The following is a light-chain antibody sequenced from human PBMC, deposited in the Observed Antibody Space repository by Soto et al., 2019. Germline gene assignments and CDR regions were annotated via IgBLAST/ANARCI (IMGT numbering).Light chain of an antibody. CDR2: EVS. Sequence: QSALTQPASVSGSPGQSITISCTGTSSDVGSYNLVSWYQQHPGKAPKLMIYEVSNRPSGVSSRFSGSKSANTASLTISGLQAEDEADYYCSSFTSGNTLVFGGGTKLTVL. CDR3: SSFTSGNTLV. CDR1: SSDVGSYNL. V-gene: IGLV2-14*02. J-gene: IGLJ3*02.